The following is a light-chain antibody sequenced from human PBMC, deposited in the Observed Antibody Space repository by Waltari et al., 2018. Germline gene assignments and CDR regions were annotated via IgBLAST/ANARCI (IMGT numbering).Light chain of an antibody. Sequence: DIVMTQSPDSLAVSLGERATINGKSSQSVLSSSNNKNYLAWYQQKSAQLPKLLIYWASTRESGVPAPFCGSGSWTDFTLTTSSRQAHDVAIYYCHQHYSTPPCTFGQGTKLEIK. CDR3: HQHYSTPPCT. CDR2: WAS. J-gene: IGKJ2*02. CDR1: QSVLSSSNNKNY. V-gene: IGKV4-1*01.